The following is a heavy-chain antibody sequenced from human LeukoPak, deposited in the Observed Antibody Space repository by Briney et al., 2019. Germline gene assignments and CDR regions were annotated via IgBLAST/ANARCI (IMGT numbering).Heavy chain of an antibody. CDR2: INHSGST. CDR1: GGSFSGYY. V-gene: IGHV4-34*01. CDR3: ARGLRWSSGWYGY. Sequence: SETLSLTCAVYGGSFSGYYWSWIRQPPGKGLEWIGEINHSGSTNYNPSLKSRVTISVDTSKNQFSLKLSSVTAADTAVYYCARGLRWSSGWYGYWGQGTLVTVSS. J-gene: IGHJ4*02. D-gene: IGHD6-19*01.